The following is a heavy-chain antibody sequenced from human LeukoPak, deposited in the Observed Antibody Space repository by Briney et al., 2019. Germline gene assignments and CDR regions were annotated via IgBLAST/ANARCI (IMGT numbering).Heavy chain of an antibody. D-gene: IGHD3-16*01. V-gene: IGHV4-4*07. CDR1: GGSISSYY. CDR2: IYTSGST. J-gene: IGHJ5*02. CDR3: ARVIMITFGGIKFDP. Sequence: SETLSLTCTVSGGSISSYYWSWIRQPAGKGLEWIRRIYTSGSTNYNPSLKSRVTISVDKSKNQFSLKLSSVTAADTAVYYCARVIMITFGGIKFDPWGQGTLVTVSS.